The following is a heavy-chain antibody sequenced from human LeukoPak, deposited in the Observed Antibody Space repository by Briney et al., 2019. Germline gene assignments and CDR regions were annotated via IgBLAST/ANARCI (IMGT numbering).Heavy chain of an antibody. CDR2: IKQDGSEK. CDR1: GGTFSSYA. CDR3: ARHRVIAAARGRFDP. Sequence: SCKASGGTFSSYAISWVRQAPGKGLEWVANIKQDGSEKYYVDSVKGRFTISRDNAKNSLYLQMNSLRAEDTAVYYCARHRVIAAARGRFDPWGQGTLVTVSS. V-gene: IGHV3-7*01. J-gene: IGHJ5*02. D-gene: IGHD6-13*01.